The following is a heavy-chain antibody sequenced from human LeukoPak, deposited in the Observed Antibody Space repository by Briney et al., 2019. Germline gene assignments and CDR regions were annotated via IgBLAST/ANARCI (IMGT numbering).Heavy chain of an antibody. CDR2: INPTSGGT. D-gene: IGHD1-26*01. CDR1: GYTFTRYY. V-gene: IGHV1-2*02. Sequence: ASVKVSCKASGYTFTRYYLHWVRQAPGQGLEWMGWINPTSGGTDYAQNFQGRVTMTRDTSISTAYMELSRLRSDDTAVYYCARDPGKAPFDYWGQGTLVTVSS. CDR3: ARDPGKAPFDY. J-gene: IGHJ4*02.